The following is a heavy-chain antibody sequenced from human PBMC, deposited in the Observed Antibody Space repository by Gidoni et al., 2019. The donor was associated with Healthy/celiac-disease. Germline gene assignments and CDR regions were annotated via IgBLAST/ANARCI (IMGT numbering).Heavy chain of an antibody. V-gene: IGHV4-34*01. J-gene: IGHJ4*02. D-gene: IGHD3-22*01. CDR1: GGSFSGYY. CDR2: SNHSGST. CDR3: ASLRPGYYDSRDY. Sequence: QVQLQQWGAGLLKPSETLSLTCAVYGGSFSGYYWSWIRQPPGKGLEWIGESNHSGSTNYNPSLKSRVTISVDTSKNQFSLKLSSVTAADTAVYYCASLRPGYYDSRDYWGQGTLVTVSS.